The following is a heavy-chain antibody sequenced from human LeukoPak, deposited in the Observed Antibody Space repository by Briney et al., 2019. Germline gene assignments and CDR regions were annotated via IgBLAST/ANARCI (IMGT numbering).Heavy chain of an antibody. Sequence: GGSLRLSCAASGFTFSSYAMHWVRQAPGKGLEYVSAISSNGGSTYYANSVKGRFTISRGNSKNTLYLQMGSLRAEDMDVYYCARGCSGVPYYYYYMDVWGKGTTVTVSS. J-gene: IGHJ6*03. D-gene: IGHD3-10*02. CDR3: ARGCSGVPYYYYYMDV. CDR1: GFTFSSYA. V-gene: IGHV3-64*01. CDR2: ISSNGGST.